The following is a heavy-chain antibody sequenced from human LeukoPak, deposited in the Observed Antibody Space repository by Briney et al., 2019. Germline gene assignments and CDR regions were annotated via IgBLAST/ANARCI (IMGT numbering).Heavy chain of an antibody. J-gene: IGHJ4*02. Sequence: KSSETLSLTCTVSGGSISSYYWSWIRQPPGKGLEWIGYIYYSGGTNYNPSLKSRVTISVDTSKNQFSLKSSSVTAADTAVYYCARALPATVVTFDFWGQGTLVTVSS. V-gene: IGHV4-59*01. CDR3: ARALPATVVTFDF. CDR1: GGSISSYY. CDR2: IYYSGGT. D-gene: IGHD4-23*01.